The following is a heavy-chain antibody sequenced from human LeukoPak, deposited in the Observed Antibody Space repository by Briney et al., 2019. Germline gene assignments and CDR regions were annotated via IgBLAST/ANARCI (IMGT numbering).Heavy chain of an antibody. V-gene: IGHV3-30-3*01. Sequence: GRSLRLSCAASGFTFSSYAIHWGCNGPRPGLGLVALISYDDSNKYYADSAKGRCTISRDNSKNTLYLKMNTLRAEDTTAYYCAVDLERLAAAGQVANNGMDVWGQGTTVTVSS. D-gene: IGHD6-13*01. CDR3: AVDLERLAAAGQVANNGMDV. J-gene: IGHJ6*02. CDR1: GFTFSSYA. CDR2: ISYDDSNK.